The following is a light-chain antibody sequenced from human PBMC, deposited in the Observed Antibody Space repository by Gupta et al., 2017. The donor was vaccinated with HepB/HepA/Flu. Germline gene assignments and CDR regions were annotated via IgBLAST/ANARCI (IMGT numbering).Light chain of an antibody. CDR2: WAS. Sequence: DIVMTQSPDSLAVPLGERATINCKSSQSVLYSSNNKNYLAWYQQKPGQPPKLLISWASSRESGVPDRFSGSGSGTDFTLTISSLQAEDVAVYYCLQYYTARFTFGPGTKVDIK. V-gene: IGKV4-1*01. CDR3: LQYYTARFT. J-gene: IGKJ3*01. CDR1: QSVLYSSNNKNY.